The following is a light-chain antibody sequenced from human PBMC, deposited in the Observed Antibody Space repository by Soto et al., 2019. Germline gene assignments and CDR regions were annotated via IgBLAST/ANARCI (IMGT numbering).Light chain of an antibody. Sequence: ILMTQSPSSLSASVGDRVTITCRAGQSINTHVNWYQQKPGKAPNLLIYAASRLQSGVPSRFSGSGSGTDFTLTISSLLPEDFATYYCQQSYSTPQTFGQGTKVEI. CDR3: QQSYSTPQT. V-gene: IGKV1-39*01. CDR2: AAS. CDR1: QSINTH. J-gene: IGKJ1*01.